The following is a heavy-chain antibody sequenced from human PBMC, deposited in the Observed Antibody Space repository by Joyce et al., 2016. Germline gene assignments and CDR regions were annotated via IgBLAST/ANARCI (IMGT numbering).Heavy chain of an antibody. Sequence: EVQLVESGGGLVQPGGSLRLSCVASGLTFSDYSMNWVGQAPGKGVEWVSYINSGSSSIYYADSVKGRFTISRDNAKNSLYLQMNSLGAEDTAVYYCAVRAGTYSFDCWGQGTLVTVSS. V-gene: IGHV3-48*04. CDR2: INSGSSSI. CDR3: AVRAGTYSFDC. CDR1: GLTFSDYS. D-gene: IGHD1-1*01. J-gene: IGHJ4*02.